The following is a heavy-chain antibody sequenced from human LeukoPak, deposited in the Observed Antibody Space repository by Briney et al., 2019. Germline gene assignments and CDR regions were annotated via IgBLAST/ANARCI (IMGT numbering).Heavy chain of an antibody. CDR3: ARATNRQLLGAFDI. J-gene: IGHJ3*02. V-gene: IGHV4-59*01. Sequence: SETLSLTCTVSGDSINYYYWSWIRQPPGKGLEWIGYIYYSGSANYNPSLKSRVTISVDTSTNQFSLKLSSVTAADAAVYYCARATNRQLLGAFDIWGQGTMVTVSS. CDR2: IYYSGSA. CDR1: GDSINYYY. D-gene: IGHD1-1*01.